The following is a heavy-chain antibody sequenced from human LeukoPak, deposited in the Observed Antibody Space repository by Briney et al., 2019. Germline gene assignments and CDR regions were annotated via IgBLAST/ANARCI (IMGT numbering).Heavy chain of an antibody. V-gene: IGHV1-18*04. CDR3: ARDDEYSSSSCDY. Sequence: GASVKVSCKASGDTFTGYYIHWVRQAPGQGLEWMGWISAYNDNTNYAQKLQGRVTMTTDTSTSTAYMELRSLRSDDTAVYYCARDDEYSSSSCDYWGQGTLVTVSS. J-gene: IGHJ4*02. D-gene: IGHD6-6*01. CDR2: ISAYNDNT. CDR1: GDTFTGYY.